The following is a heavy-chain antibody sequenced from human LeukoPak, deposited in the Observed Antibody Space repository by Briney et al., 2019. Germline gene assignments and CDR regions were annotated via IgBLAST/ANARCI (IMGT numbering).Heavy chain of an antibody. CDR3: AKDWAGSDKRYYFDY. J-gene: IGHJ4*02. Sequence: GGSLRLSCGASGFNVRSSYMSWVRQAPGKGLEWVSALSGSGGSTYYADSVKGRFTISRDNSQNTLYLQMNGLRAEDTAVYYCAKDWAGSDKRYYFDYWGQGTLVTVSS. CDR2: LSGSGGST. D-gene: IGHD5-24*01. V-gene: IGHV3-23*01. CDR1: GFNVRSSY.